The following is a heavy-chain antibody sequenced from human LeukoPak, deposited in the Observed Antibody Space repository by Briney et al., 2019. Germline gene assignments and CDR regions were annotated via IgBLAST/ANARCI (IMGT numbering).Heavy chain of an antibody. Sequence: SGGCLRLSCAASGFTFSSYSMNWVRQAPGKGLEWVSSISSSSSYIYYADSVKGRFTISRDNAKNPLYLQMNSLRAEDTAVYYCARDWSYSDYWGQGTLVTVSS. CDR3: ARDWSYSDY. CDR1: GFTFSSYS. D-gene: IGHD3-10*01. J-gene: IGHJ4*02. V-gene: IGHV3-21*01. CDR2: ISSSSSYI.